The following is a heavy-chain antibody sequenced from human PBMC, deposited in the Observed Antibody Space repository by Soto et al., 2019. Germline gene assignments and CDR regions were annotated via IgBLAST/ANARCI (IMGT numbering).Heavy chain of an antibody. V-gene: IGHV4-59*01. D-gene: IGHD6-6*01. J-gene: IGHJ3*01. Sequence: PSETLSLTCIVSGGSINSFYWSWIRRAPGKGLEWIGYISDIGRTDYNPSLKSRITISLDTPKDQISLNLRSVTAADTALYFCARLPGTSVLDGFDLWGPGTMVTVSS. CDR1: GGSINSFY. CDR2: ISDIGRT. CDR3: ARLPGTSVLDGFDL.